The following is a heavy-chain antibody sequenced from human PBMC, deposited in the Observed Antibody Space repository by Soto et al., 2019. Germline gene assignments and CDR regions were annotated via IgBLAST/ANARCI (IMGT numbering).Heavy chain of an antibody. CDR3: AGKLVAVDDYYGMHV. D-gene: IGHD2-15*01. CDR1: GGTFSSYA. V-gene: IGHV1-69*12. CDR2: IIPIFGTA. Sequence: QVQLVQSGAEVKKPGSSVKVSCKASGGTFSSYAISWVRQAPGQGLEWMGGIIPIFGTANYAQKFQGRVTITADESASTAYMELSSLRSEDTAVYFCAGKLVAVDDYYGMHVWGQGTTVTVSS. J-gene: IGHJ6*02.